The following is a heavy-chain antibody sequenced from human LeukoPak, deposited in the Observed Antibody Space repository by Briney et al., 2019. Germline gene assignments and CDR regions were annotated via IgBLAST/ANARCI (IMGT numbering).Heavy chain of an antibody. CDR1: GYTFTSYD. J-gene: IGHJ5*02. V-gene: IGHV1-8*01. CDR2: MNPNSGNT. D-gene: IGHD3-3*01. CDR3: ARKYRVWSGYPNWFDP. Sequence: ASVKVSCKASGYTFTSYDINWVRQATGQGLEWMGWMNPNSGNTGYAQKFQGRVTMTRNTSISTAYMELSSLRSEDTAVYYCARKYRVWSGYPNWFDPWGQGTLVTVSS.